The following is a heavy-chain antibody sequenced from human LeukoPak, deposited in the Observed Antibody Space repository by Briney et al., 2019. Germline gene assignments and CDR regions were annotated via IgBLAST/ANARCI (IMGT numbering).Heavy chain of an antibody. Sequence: SGPTLVKPTQTLTLTCTFSGFSLSTSGVGVGWIRQPPGKALEWLALIYWDDDKRYSPSLKSRLTITKDTSKNQVVLTVTNMDPVDTATYYCAHRGPTIWFGEFHFDYWGQGTLVTVSS. D-gene: IGHD3-10*01. V-gene: IGHV2-5*02. J-gene: IGHJ4*02. CDR3: AHRGPTIWFGEFHFDY. CDR1: GFSLSTSGVG. CDR2: IYWDDDK.